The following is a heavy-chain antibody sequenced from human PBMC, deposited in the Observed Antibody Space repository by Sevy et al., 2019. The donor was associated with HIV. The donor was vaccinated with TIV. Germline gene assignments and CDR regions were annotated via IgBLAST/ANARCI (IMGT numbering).Heavy chain of an antibody. Sequence: ASVKVSCKASGYTFTGYYMHWVRQAPGQGLEWMGWINPNSGGTNYAQKFQGRVTMTRDTSISTAYMELSRLRSDDTAVYYCARERPGLTYYYYGMDVWGQGTTVTVPS. CDR2: INPNSGGT. V-gene: IGHV1-2*02. CDR1: GYTFTGYY. J-gene: IGHJ6*02. D-gene: IGHD3-10*01. CDR3: ARERPGLTYYYYGMDV.